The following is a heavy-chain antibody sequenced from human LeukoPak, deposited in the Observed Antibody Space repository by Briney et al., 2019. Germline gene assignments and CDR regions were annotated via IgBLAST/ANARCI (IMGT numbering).Heavy chain of an antibody. Sequence: GGSLRLSCAASGFTFSTYSMNWVRQAPGKGLEWVAFIRSDGSNKYYADSVKGRFTISRDNSKLYLQMNSLRAEDTAFYYCARGGITIFGGIIYQDYWGQGTLVTVSS. V-gene: IGHV3-30*02. CDR2: IRSDGSNK. CDR1: GFTFSTYS. J-gene: IGHJ4*02. CDR3: ARGGITIFGGIIYQDY. D-gene: IGHD3-3*01.